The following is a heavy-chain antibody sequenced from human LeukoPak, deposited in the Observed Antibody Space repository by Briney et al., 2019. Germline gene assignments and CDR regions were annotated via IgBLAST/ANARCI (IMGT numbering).Heavy chain of an antibody. CDR2: ISYDGSNK. J-gene: IGHJ4*02. CDR1: GFTFSSYG. D-gene: IGHD4-17*01. Sequence: PGGSLRLSCAASGFTFSSYGMHWVRQAPGKGLEWVAVISYDGSNKYYADSVKGRFTISRDNSKNTLYLQMNSLRAEDTAVYYCAKVAPPHDYGPDYWGQGTLVTVSS. CDR3: AKVAPPHDYGPDY. V-gene: IGHV3-30*18.